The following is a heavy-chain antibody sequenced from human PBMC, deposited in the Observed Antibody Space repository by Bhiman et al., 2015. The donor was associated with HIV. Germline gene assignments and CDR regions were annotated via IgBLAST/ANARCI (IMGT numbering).Heavy chain of an antibody. Sequence: SVKGRFTISRDNAKNSLYLQLNSLRAEDTAVYYCARDRYTGFNYYGMDVWGQGTTVTVSS. CDR3: ARDRYTGFNYYGMDV. J-gene: IGHJ6*02. V-gene: IGHV3-21*03. D-gene: IGHD1-14*01.